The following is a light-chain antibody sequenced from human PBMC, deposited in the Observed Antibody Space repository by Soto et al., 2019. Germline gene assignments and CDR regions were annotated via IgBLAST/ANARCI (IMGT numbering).Light chain of an antibody. Sequence: EMVMTQSPATLSVSPGERVTLSCRASQSVSSYLAWSQQKPGQPPRLLIYVASTRSAGIPARFSGSGSGTEFTLPISSLQSEDFPVYYCQQYKAWPPRFGQGPKVEIK. CDR3: QQYKAWPPR. V-gene: IGKV3-15*01. CDR2: VAS. CDR1: QSVSSY. J-gene: IGKJ1*01.